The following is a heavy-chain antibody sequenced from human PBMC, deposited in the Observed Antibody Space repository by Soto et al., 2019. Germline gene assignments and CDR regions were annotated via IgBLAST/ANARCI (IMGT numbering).Heavy chain of an antibody. D-gene: IGHD6-6*01. V-gene: IGHV4-39*01. Sequence: QLQLQESGPGLVKPSETLSLTCTVSGGSISSSSYYWGWIRQPPGKGLEWIGSIYYSGSTYYNPSLKSRVDIPADTSKDQFSLTQTSVTAADAAVYYQAGYSARLLNLDYWGKGTLVTVSS. J-gene: IGHJ4*02. CDR1: GGSISSSSYY. CDR2: IYYSGST. CDR3: AGYSARLLNLDY.